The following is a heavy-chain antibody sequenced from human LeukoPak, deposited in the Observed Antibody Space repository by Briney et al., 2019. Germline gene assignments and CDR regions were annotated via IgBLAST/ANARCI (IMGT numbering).Heavy chain of an antibody. CDR2: ISCYNGHT. J-gene: IGHJ4*02. D-gene: IGHD6-6*01. Sequence: ASVKVSCKASGYSFTKYGLNWVRQAPGQGLQWMGWISCYNGHTHYAQNFQGRVTMTTDTSTNTAYMELRGLRSDDTAIYYCARREGRSASPFFFDSWGQGTLVTVAS. CDR1: GYSFTKYG. CDR3: ARREGRSASPFFFDS. V-gene: IGHV1-18*01.